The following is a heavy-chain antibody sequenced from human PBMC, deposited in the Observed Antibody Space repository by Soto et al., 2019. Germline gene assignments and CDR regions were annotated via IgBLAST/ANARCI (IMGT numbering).Heavy chain of an antibody. CDR1: GFTFSSYA. V-gene: IGHV3-23*01. CDR2: ISGSGGST. D-gene: IGHD3-22*01. J-gene: IGHJ4*02. Sequence: PGGSLRLSCAASGFTFSSYAMSWVRQAPGKGLEWVSAISGSGGSTYYADSVKGRFTISRDNSKNTLYLQMNSLRAEDTAVYYCAKDHGISYYYDSSVSDYWGQGTLVTVSS. CDR3: AKDHGISYYYDSSVSDY.